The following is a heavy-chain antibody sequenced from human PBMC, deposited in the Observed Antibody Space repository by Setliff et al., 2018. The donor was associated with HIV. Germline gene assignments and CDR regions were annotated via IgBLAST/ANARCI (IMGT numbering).Heavy chain of an antibody. Sequence: ASVKVSCKASGYTFSSYDINWVRQATGQGLEWMGWMNPKTGNTGYAQKFQGRVSMTKNTSISTAYMELGSLRSEDTAVYYCVRGDGSGGQMVFEYWGRGTQVTVSS. V-gene: IGHV1-8*02. CDR2: MNPKTGNT. CDR1: GYTFSSYD. J-gene: IGHJ4*02. D-gene: IGHD6-19*01. CDR3: VRGDGSGGQMVFEY.